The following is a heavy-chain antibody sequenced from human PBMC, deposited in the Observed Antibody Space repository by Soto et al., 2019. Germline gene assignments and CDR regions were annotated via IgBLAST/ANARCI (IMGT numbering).Heavy chain of an antibody. D-gene: IGHD1-1*01. J-gene: IGHJ4*02. CDR2: ISAYNGKT. Sequence: QVQLVQSGAEVKKPGAPVKVSCKASGYTFTSYGISWVRQAPGQGLEWMGWISAYNGKTNYAQKLQGRVTMTTDTSPSTAYMELRSRRSDDTAVYYCARDQLERHSYSTYWGQGTLVTVSS. V-gene: IGHV1-18*01. CDR1: GYTFTSYG. CDR3: ARDQLERHSYSTY.